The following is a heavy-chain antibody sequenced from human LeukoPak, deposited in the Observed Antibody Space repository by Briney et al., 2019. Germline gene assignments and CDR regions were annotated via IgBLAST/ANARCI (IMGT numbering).Heavy chain of an antibody. CDR2: IYTSGST. J-gene: IGHJ4*02. CDR3: ARDGYYYDSSGYYTSR. Sequence: SETLSLTCTVSGGSISSGSYYWSWIRQPAGKGLEWIGRIYTSGSTNYNPSLKSRVTISVDTSKNQFSLKLSSVTAADTAVYYCARDGYYYDSSGYYTSRWGQGTLVTVSS. D-gene: IGHD3-22*01. V-gene: IGHV4-61*02. CDR1: GGSISSGSYY.